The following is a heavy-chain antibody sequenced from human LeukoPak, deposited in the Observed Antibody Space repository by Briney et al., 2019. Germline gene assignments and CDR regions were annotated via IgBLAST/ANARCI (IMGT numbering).Heavy chain of an antibody. Sequence: ASVEVSCTASGYTFTGYYMHWVRQAPGQGREWLGWINPNGGVTNYAQKFQGRVTMTRDTSISTAYMELRRLRSDDTAVYYCASRTLLGYCSSTSCYISAFDIWGQGTMVTVSS. V-gene: IGHV1-2*02. D-gene: IGHD2-2*02. CDR1: GYTFTGYY. J-gene: IGHJ3*02. CDR2: INPNGGVT. CDR3: ASRTLLGYCSSTSCYISAFDI.